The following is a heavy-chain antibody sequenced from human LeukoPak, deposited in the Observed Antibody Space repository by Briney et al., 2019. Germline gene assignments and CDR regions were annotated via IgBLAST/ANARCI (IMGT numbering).Heavy chain of an antibody. CDR2: ISSSSSTI. Sequence: PGGSLRLSCAASGFTFSRYSMNWVRQAPGKGLEWVSYISSSSSTIYYADSVKGRFTISRDNAKNSLYLQMNSLRAEDTAVYYCARVGMSSGWFDYYYYYMDVWGKGTTVTVSS. V-gene: IGHV3-48*04. CDR3: ARVGMSSGWFDYYYYYMDV. CDR1: GFTFSRYS. J-gene: IGHJ6*03. D-gene: IGHD6-19*01.